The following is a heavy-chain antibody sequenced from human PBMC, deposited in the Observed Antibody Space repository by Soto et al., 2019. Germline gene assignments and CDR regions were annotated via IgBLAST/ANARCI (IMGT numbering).Heavy chain of an antibody. CDR1: GYSFTSYW. CDR3: ARHGLEDIVVVPAARFRSDWFDP. CDR2: IDPSDSYT. J-gene: IGHJ5*02. D-gene: IGHD2-2*01. Sequence: ESVKISCKGSGYSFTSYWISWVRQMPGKGLEWMGRIDPSDSYTNYSPSFQGHVTISADKSISTAYLQWSSLKASDTAMYYCARHGLEDIVVVPAARFRSDWFDPWGQGTLVTVSS. V-gene: IGHV5-10-1*01.